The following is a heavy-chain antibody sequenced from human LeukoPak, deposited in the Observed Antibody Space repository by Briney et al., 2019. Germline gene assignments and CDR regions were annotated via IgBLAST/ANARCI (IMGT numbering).Heavy chain of an antibody. D-gene: IGHD3-10*01. V-gene: IGHV3-21*06. CDR3: ARVYFGSGSYSGPSDF. J-gene: IGHJ4*02. CDR1: GFTFSTYT. CDR2: ISSSSSYK. Sequence: GGSLRLSCVASGFTFSTYTMNWVRQAPGKGLEWVSSISSSSSYKYYPDSVKGRFTISRDNAESSLDLQMNSLRFEDTAVYFCARVYFGSGSYSGPSDFWGQGTLVTVSS.